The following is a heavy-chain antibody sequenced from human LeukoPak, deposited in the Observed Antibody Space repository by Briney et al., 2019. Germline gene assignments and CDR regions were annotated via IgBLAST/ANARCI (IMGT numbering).Heavy chain of an antibody. CDR2: IWSDGSNK. V-gene: IGHV3-33*07. J-gene: IGHJ4*02. CDR1: GFTFRRFA. D-gene: IGHD4-11*01. Sequence: GGSLRLYCAASGFTFRRFAMSWVRQAPGKGVEWVSFIWSDGSNKYYADSVKGRFTISRDNSKNTLYLQMNSLRAEDTAVYYCARRGEYSNLNYLEYWGQGTLVTVSS. CDR3: ARRGEYSNLNYLEY.